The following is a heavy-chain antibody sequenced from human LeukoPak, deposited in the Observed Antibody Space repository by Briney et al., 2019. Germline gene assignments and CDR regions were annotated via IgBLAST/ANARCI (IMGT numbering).Heavy chain of an antibody. CDR1: GGSISSYY. D-gene: IGHD3-22*01. CDR3: ARGSSSGYYYSHAFDI. CDR2: IYTSGST. V-gene: IGHV4-4*07. Sequence: SETLSLTCTVSGGSISSYYWSWIRQPAGKGLEWIGRIYTSGSTNYNPSLKSRVTMSVDTSKNQFSLKLSSVTAADTAVYYCARGSSSGYYYSHAFDIWGQGTMVTVSS. J-gene: IGHJ3*02.